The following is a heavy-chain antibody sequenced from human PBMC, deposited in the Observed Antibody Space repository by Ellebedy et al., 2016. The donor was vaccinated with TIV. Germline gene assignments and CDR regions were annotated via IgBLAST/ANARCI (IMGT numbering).Heavy chain of an antibody. CDR3: ARDLPECSGGSCYYGWFDP. CDR2: INTGNGDT. V-gene: IGHV1-3*04. Sequence: AASVKVSCKASGYTFTSYAMHWVRQAPGQRLEWMGWINTGNGDTKYSQKFQGRVTITRDTSANTAYMGLSSPGSEDTAVYYCARDLPECSGGSCYYGWFDPWGQGTLVTVSS. D-gene: IGHD2-15*01. CDR1: GYTFTSYA. J-gene: IGHJ5*02.